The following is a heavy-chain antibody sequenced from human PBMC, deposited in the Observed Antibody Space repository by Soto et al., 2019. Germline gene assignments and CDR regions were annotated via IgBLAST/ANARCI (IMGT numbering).Heavy chain of an antibody. D-gene: IGHD3-22*01. V-gene: IGHV4-39*01. CDR3: ARNGDYYDSSGYPGLFDY. Sequence: PSETLSLTCTVSGGSISSSSYYWGWIRQPPGKGLEWIGSIYYSGSTYYNPSLKSRVTISVDTSKNQFSLKLGSVTAADTAVYYCARNGDYYDSSGYPGLFDYWGQGTLVTVSS. CDR1: GGSISSSSYY. CDR2: IYYSGST. J-gene: IGHJ4*02.